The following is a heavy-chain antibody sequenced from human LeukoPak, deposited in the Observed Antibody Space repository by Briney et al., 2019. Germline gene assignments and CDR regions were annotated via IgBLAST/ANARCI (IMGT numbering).Heavy chain of an antibody. Sequence: SETLSLTCAVYGGSFSGYYWSWIRQHPGKGLEWIGYIYYSGSTYYNPSLKSRVTISVDTSKNQFSLKLSSVTAADTAVYYCAREGRRNYYDSSGPIDYWGQGTLVTVSS. V-gene: IGHV4-31*11. D-gene: IGHD3-22*01. CDR1: GGSFSGYY. CDR3: AREGRRNYYDSSGPIDY. J-gene: IGHJ4*02. CDR2: IYYSGST.